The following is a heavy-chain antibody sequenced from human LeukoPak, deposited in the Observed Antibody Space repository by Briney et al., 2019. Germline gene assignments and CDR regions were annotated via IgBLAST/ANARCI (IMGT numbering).Heavy chain of an antibody. Sequence: GLVKVSRKTSGYPFSYYFIHWIRQAAGQGLESMGWINPLNGDTKYAQRSQGRLTITMDTSIDTVYMELRSLRYDDTAVYYCARRSALWGQGALVTVSS. V-gene: IGHV1-2*02. CDR1: GYPFSYYF. CDR2: INPLNGDT. J-gene: IGHJ4*02. CDR3: ARRSAL.